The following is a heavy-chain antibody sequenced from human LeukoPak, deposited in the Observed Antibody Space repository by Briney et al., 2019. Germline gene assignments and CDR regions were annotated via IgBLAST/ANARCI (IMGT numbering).Heavy chain of an antibody. J-gene: IGHJ4*02. D-gene: IGHD3-22*01. CDR3: ARDRYYYDSSGYVHFDY. Sequence: PSETLSLTCTVSGGSISSSSYYWGWIRQPPGKGLEWIGRIYTSGSTNYNPSLKSRVTMSVDTSKNQFSLKLSSVTAADTAVYYCARDRYYYDSSGYVHFDYWGQGTLVTVSS. CDR2: IYTSGST. CDR1: GGSISSSSYY. V-gene: IGHV4-39*07.